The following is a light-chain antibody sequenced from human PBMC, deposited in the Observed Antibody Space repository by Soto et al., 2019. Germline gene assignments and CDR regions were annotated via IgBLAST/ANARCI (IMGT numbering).Light chain of an antibody. CDR2: DAT. CDR1: QGVSSA. CDR3: QQFNSYPLT. J-gene: IGKJ4*01. Sequence: AIQLTQSPSSLSASVGDRVTITCRATQGVSSALAWYQQKPGKAPKLLIYDATSLQSGVPSRFRGSGSGTDFTLTISSLQPEDFATCYCQQFNSYPLTFGGGTKVDIK. V-gene: IGKV1-13*02.